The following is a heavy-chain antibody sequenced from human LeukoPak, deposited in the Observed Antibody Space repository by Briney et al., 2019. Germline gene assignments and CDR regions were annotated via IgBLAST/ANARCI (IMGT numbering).Heavy chain of an antibody. V-gene: IGHV4-39*01. CDR3: ARRLRYFDWLLSPPDY. CDR1: GGSIRNSSHY. D-gene: IGHD3-9*01. J-gene: IGHJ4*02. Sequence: SETLSLTCTVSGGSIRNSSHYWGWIRQPPGKGLEWIGSMYYSGRTYYNPSLKSRVTISVDTSKNQFSLKLSSVTAADTAVYYCARRLRYFDWLLSPPDYWGQGTLVTVSS. CDR2: MYYSGRT.